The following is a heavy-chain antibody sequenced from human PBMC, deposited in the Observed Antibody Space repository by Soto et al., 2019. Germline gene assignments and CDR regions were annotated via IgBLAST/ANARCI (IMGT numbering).Heavy chain of an antibody. J-gene: IGHJ6*02. V-gene: IGHV4-61*01. CDR2: IYYSGST. Sequence: SETLSLTCTVSGGSVSSGSYYWSWIRQPPGKGLEWIGYIYYSGSTNYNPSLKSRVTISVDTSKNQFSLKLSSVTAADTAVYYCASSVATIFGVVIIGDYYYGMDVWGQGTTVTVSS. CDR1: GGSVSSGSYY. D-gene: IGHD3-3*01. CDR3: ASSVATIFGVVIIGDYYYGMDV.